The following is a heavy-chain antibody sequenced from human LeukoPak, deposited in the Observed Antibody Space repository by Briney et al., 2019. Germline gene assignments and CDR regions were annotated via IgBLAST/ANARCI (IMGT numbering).Heavy chain of an antibody. CDR3: AAEGSIGVGARYYYYYMDV. Sequence: ASVKVSCKASGYTFTSYYMHWVRQAPGQGLEWMGIINPSGGSTSYAQKFQGRVTITRDMSTSTAYMELSSLRSEDTAVYYCAAEGSIGVGARYYYYYMDVWGKGTTVTVSS. D-gene: IGHD1-26*01. CDR2: INPSGGST. J-gene: IGHJ6*03. CDR1: GYTFTSYY. V-gene: IGHV1-46*01.